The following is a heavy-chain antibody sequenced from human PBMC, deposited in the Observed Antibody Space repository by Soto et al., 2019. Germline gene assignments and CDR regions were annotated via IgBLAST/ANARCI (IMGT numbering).Heavy chain of an antibody. CDR2: INPSGGST. D-gene: IGHD5-18*01. J-gene: IGHJ4*02. CDR1: GYTFTSYA. Sequence: ASVKVSCKASGYTFTSYAISWVRQAPGQGLEWMGLINPSGGSTSYAQKFQGRVTMTRDTSTSTVYMELSSLRSEDTAVYYCARPSLGYGMYYFDYWGQGTLVTVSS. V-gene: IGHV1-46*03. CDR3: ARPSLGYGMYYFDY.